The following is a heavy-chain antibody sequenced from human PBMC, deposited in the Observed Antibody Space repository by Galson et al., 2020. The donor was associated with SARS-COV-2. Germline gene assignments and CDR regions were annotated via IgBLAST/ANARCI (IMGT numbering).Heavy chain of an antibody. CDR2: ISYSGHT. V-gene: IGHV4-59*08. CDR1: GGSITNYY. D-gene: IGHD2-15*01. CDR3: ARHAAYCTGGSCESDFDY. Sequence: SQTLSLTCTVSGGSITNYYWSWIRQPPGKGLEWIAFISYSGHTNYSPSLRSRVTISVDTYKNQFSLRLTSVTAAATAVYYCARHAAYCTGGSCESDFDYWGQGTLVSVSS. J-gene: IGHJ4*02.